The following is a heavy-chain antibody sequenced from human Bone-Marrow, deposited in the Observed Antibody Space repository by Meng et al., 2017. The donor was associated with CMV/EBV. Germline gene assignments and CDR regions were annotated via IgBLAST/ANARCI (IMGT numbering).Heavy chain of an antibody. V-gene: IGHV3-11*04. CDR3: ARDYYGLGIGGNYFDY. D-gene: IGHD3-10*01. J-gene: IGHJ4*02. CDR1: GFTFSDYY. CDR2: ISYSSSTI. Sequence: GESLKISCAASGFTFSDYYMSWIRQAPGKGLEWVSYISYSSSTIYYADSVKGRFTISRDNAKNSLYLQMNSLRAEDTAVYYCARDYYGLGIGGNYFDYWGQGTRVTVSS.